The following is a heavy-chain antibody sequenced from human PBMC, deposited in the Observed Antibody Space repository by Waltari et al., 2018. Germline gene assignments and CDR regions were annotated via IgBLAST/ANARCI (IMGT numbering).Heavy chain of an antibody. D-gene: IGHD2-15*01. J-gene: IGHJ4*02. CDR2: IHRSGRS. CDR3: ARDRGRRLYLDS. Sequence: WWRWVRQPPGKGLEWIGQIHRSGRSNYNPSLESRVTLSIDTSNKQFSLRLPSATAADTAVYYCARDRGRRLYLDSWGQGTLVTVSP. V-gene: IGHV4-4*02. CDR1: W.